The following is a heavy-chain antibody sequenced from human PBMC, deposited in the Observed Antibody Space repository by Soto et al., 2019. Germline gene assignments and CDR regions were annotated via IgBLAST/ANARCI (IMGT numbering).Heavy chain of an antibody. CDR2: IYYSGST. Sequence: SETLSLTCTVSGVSISSGGYYWSWIRQHPGRGLEWIGYIYYSGSTYYNPSLKSRVTISVDRSKNQFSLKLSSVTAADTAVYYCAGGNREAIDYWGQGTLVTVSS. J-gene: IGHJ4*02. CDR3: AGGNREAIDY. V-gene: IGHV4-31*03. CDR1: GVSISSGGYY.